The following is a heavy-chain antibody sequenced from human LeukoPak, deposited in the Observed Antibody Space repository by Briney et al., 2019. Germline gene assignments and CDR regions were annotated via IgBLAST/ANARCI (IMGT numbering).Heavy chain of an antibody. CDR2: IYHGGST. V-gene: IGHV4-38-2*01. CDR1: GYSISSGYY. Sequence: PSETLSLTCAVSGYSISSGYYWGWIRQPPGKGLEWIGSIYHGGSTYYNPSLKSRVTISVDTSKNQFSLKLSSVTAADTAVYYCARQIVPAAIPSNWFDPWGQGTLVTVSS. J-gene: IGHJ5*02. CDR3: ARQIVPAAIPSNWFDP. D-gene: IGHD2-2*02.